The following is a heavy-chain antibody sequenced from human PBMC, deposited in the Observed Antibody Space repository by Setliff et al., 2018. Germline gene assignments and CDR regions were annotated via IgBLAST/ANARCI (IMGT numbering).Heavy chain of an antibody. V-gene: IGHV5-51*01. D-gene: IGHD3-22*01. CDR2: LKPGDSGI. CDR3: VRHPYYDSSGYYSYFDY. CDR1: GYTFTNYW. J-gene: IGHJ4*02. Sequence: PGKSLKISCQGSGYTFTNYWIGWVRQMPGKGLEWMGILKPGDSGIRYSPSFQGQVTLSADTSIATAYLHWTSLKASDTAMYYCVRHPYYDSSGYYSYFDYWGQGALVTVSS.